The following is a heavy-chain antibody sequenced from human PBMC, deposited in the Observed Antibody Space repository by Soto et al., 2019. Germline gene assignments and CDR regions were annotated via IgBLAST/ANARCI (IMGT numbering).Heavy chain of an antibody. CDR2: IRFDGSTA. D-gene: IGHD3-9*01. Sequence: GGSLRLSCEASGFVFRTFRMHWVRRAPGKGLEWLATIRFDGSTARYAESVRGRFKISRDNSMNILYLQLDRLRVEDTAVYYCVRDRPNTESLTGYFDTWGQGTPVTVSS. J-gene: IGHJ4*02. CDR3: VRDRPNTESLTGYFDT. CDR1: GFVFRTFR. V-gene: IGHV3-33*01.